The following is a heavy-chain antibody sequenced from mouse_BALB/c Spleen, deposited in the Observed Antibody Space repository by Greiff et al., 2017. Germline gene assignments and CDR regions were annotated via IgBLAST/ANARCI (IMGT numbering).Heavy chain of an antibody. D-gene: IGHD4-1*01. CDR1: GYTFTSYW. J-gene: IGHJ2*01. CDR2: IDPSDSYT. V-gene: IGHV1-69*02. Sequence: QVQLQQPGAELVKPGASVKLSCKASGYTFTSYWMHWVKQRPGQGLEWIGEIDPSDSYTNYNQKFKGKATLTVDKSSSTAYMQLSSLTSEDSAVDYCARSGGTGGFDYWGQGTTLTVSS. CDR3: ARSGGTGGFDY.